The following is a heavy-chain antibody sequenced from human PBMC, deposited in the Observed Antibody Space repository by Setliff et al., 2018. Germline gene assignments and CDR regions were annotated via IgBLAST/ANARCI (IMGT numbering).Heavy chain of an antibody. Sequence: QSGGSLRLSCAASGFTFSYYAMHWVRQAPGKGLEWVAVMSFDGKNNYYADSVKGRFTISRDNSKNTLYLQMSSLKPEDTAVYYCARWTTAFDYWGQGTLVTVSS. V-gene: IGHV3-30*03. CDR1: GFTFSYYA. CDR2: MSFDGKNN. CDR3: ARWTTAFDY. D-gene: IGHD4-17*01. J-gene: IGHJ4*02.